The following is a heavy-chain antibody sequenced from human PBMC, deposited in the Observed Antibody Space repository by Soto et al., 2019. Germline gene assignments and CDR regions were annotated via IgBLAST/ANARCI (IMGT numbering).Heavy chain of an antibody. J-gene: IGHJ6*02. D-gene: IGHD2-15*01. CDR2: ISYDGSNK. V-gene: IGHV3-30-3*01. CDR3: ARGDREDIAVVIGALPGEYCVDV. Sequence: QVQLVESGGGVVQPGRSLRLSCAASGFTFRIYAMHWVRQAPGKGLACVAVISYDGSNKFYRDSVKGRFTISRDNSKNTLYLQINSLRYEDTAVYYCARGDREDIAVVIGALPGEYCVDVWGQGTTVTVSS. CDR1: GFTFRIYA.